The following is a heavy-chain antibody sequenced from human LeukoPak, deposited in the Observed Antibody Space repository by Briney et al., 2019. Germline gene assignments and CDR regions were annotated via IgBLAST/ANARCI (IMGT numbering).Heavy chain of an antibody. J-gene: IGHJ4*02. V-gene: IGHV3-23*01. CDR1: GFTFSSYA. CDR2: ISGSGGST. Sequence: GGSLRLSCAASGFTFSSYAISWVRQAPGKGLEWVSAISGSGGSTYYADSVKGRFTISRDNSKNTLYLQMNSLRAEDTAVYYCAKGLRGIAARPIFHYWGQGTLVTVSS. CDR3: AKGLRGIAARPIFHY. D-gene: IGHD6-6*01.